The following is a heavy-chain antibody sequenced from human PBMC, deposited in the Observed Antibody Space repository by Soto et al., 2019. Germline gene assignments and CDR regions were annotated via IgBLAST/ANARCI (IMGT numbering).Heavy chain of an antibody. Sequence: PGGSLRLSCAASGFTFSSYAMHWVRQAPGKGLEWVAVISYDGSNKYYADSVKGRFTISRDNSKNTLYLQMNSLRAEDTAVYYCARDHYNWNFFDYWGQGTLVTVSS. D-gene: IGHD1-20*01. J-gene: IGHJ4*02. V-gene: IGHV3-30-3*01. CDR1: GFTFSSYA. CDR2: ISYDGSNK. CDR3: ARDHYNWNFFDY.